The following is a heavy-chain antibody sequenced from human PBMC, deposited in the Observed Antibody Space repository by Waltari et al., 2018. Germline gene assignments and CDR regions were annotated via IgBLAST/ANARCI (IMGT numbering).Heavy chain of an antibody. D-gene: IGHD2-2*01. CDR1: GGSISSSSYY. CDR2: IYYSGST. J-gene: IGHJ4*02. Sequence: QLQLQESGPGLVKPSETLSLTCTVSGGSISSSSYYWGWIRQPPGKGLEWIGSIYYSGSTYYNPSLKSRVTISVDTSKNQFSLKLSSVTAADTAVYYCARHAGRGYQLLLLDYWGQGTLVTVSS. V-gene: IGHV4-39*01. CDR3: ARHAGRGYQLLLLDY.